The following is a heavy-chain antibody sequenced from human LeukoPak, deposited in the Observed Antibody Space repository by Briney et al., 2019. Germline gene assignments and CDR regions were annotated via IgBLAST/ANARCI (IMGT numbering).Heavy chain of an antibody. CDR1: GFTFSSYW. D-gene: IGHD1-1*01. CDR3: ARDLKGWRWLERRPTFDY. CDR2: ISSSSSYI. V-gene: IGHV3-21*01. J-gene: IGHJ4*02. Sequence: PGGSLRLSCAASGFTFSSYWMNWVRQAPGKGLEWVSSISSSSSYIYYADSVKGRFTISRDNAKNSLYLQMNSLRAEDTAVYYCARDLKGWRWLERRPTFDYWGQGTLVTVSS.